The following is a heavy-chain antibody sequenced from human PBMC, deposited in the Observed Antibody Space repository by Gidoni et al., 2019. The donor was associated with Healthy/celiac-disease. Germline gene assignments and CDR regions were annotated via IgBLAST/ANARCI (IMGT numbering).Heavy chain of an antibody. V-gene: IGHV3-30*04. CDR2: ISYDGSNK. CDR3: ARDTNLYYDILTGYPGYFAY. D-gene: IGHD3-9*01. CDR1: GFTFSSYD. J-gene: IGHJ4*02. Sequence: QVQLVEAGGGVVQAGRYLRLSCAASGFTFSSYDMHWVRQAPGKGRELVAVISYDGSNKYYADSVKGRFTISRDNSKNTLYLQMNSLRADDTAVYYCARDTNLYYDILTGYPGYFAYWGQGTLVTVSS.